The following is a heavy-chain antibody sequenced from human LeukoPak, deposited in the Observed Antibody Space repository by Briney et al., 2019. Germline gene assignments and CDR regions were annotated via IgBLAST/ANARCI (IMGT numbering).Heavy chain of an antibody. CDR3: ARDPRGGNMVINY. CDR2: ISYDGSNK. V-gene: IGHV3-30-3*01. J-gene: IGHJ4*02. D-gene: IGHD3-22*01. CDR1: GFTFSSYA. Sequence: GGSLRLSCAASGFTFSSYAMHWAGQAPAKGLEWVAVISYDGSNKYYADSVKGRFTISRDNAKNSLYLQMNSLRAEDTAVYYCARDPRGGNMVINYWGQGTLVTVSS.